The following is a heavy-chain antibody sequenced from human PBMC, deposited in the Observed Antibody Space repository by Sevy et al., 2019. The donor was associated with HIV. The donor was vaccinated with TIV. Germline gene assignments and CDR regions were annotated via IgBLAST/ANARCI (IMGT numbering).Heavy chain of an antibody. D-gene: IGHD3-22*01. J-gene: IGHJ4*02. CDR3: ARGSNYYDSQTPFDY. V-gene: IGHV3-7*03. CDR2: IKQDGSEK. Sequence: GGSLRLSCEASGFTFSSYWMSWVRQAPGKGLEWLANIKQDGSEKYYVDSVKGRFTISRDNAKKSLYLQMNSLRAEDTAVYYCARGSNYYDSQTPFDYWGQGTLVTVSS. CDR1: GFTFSSYW.